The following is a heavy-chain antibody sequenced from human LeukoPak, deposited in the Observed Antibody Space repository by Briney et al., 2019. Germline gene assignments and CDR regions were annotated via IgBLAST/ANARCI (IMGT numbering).Heavy chain of an antibody. J-gene: IGHJ4*02. D-gene: IGHD3-10*01. V-gene: IGHV3-30*04. CDR1: GFSFNSYP. Sequence: GRSLRFSCAASGFSFNSYPMHWVRRAPGKGLEWVAVISKDGNNKYYADSVKGRFTISRDNSNNTLSLQMNGLRLEDTAVYYCARPDDSESFYRANHYWGRGTLVTVS. CDR3: ARPDDSESFYRANHY. CDR2: ISKDGNNK.